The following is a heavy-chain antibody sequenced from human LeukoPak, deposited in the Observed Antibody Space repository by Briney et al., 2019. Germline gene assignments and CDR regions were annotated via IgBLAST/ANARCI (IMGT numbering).Heavy chain of an antibody. CDR2: LHSGGSA. CDR3: ARALNWKDYYFDY. Sequence: GGSLRLSCAASGFTVSSTYMTWVRQAPGKGLEWVSVLHSGGSAYYADSVRGRFTISRDNSKNTLYLQMNSLRVEDSAVYYCARALNWKDYYFDYWGQGTLVTVSS. J-gene: IGHJ4*02. D-gene: IGHD1-20*01. CDR1: GFTVSSTY. V-gene: IGHV3-66*01.